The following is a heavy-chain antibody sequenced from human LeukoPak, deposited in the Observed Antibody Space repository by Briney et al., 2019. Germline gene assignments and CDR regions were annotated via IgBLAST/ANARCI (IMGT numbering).Heavy chain of an antibody. V-gene: IGHV3-23*01. D-gene: IGHD2-2*01. J-gene: IGHJ4*02. CDR3: AKGLSIVVVPAALSSDY. CDR1: GFTFSSYA. Sequence: PGGSLRLSCAASGFTFSSYAMSWVRQALGKGLEWVSAISGSGGSTYYADSVKGRFTISRDNSKNTLYLQMNSLRAEDTAVYYCAKGLSIVVVPAALSSDYWGQGTLVTVSS. CDR2: ISGSGGST.